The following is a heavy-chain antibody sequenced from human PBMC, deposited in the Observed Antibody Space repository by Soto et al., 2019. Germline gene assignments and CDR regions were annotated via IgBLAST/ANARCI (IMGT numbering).Heavy chain of an antibody. V-gene: IGHV3-30-3*01. CDR1: GFTFSSYV. D-gene: IGHD3-10*01. J-gene: IGHJ5*02. CDR3: ARLGMVRGVIITGWFDP. CDR2: ISYDGSNE. Sequence: QVQLVESGGGVVQPGRSLRLSCAASGFTFSSYVMHWVRQAPGKGLEWVAVISYDGSNEYYADSVKGRFTISRDNSKNTLFLQMISLRAEDTAVYYCARLGMVRGVIITGWFDPWGQGTLVTVSS.